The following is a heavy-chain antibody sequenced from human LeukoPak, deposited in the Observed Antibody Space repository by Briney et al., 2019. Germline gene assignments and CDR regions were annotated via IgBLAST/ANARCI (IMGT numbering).Heavy chain of an antibody. CDR3: AREGTDDAFDI. V-gene: IGHV4-59*01. CDR1: GGSISSYY. CDR2: IYYSGST. J-gene: IGHJ3*02. Sequence: SETLSLTCTVSGGSISSYYWSWIRQPPGKGLDWIGYIYYSGSTNYNPSLKGRVTISVDTSKNQFSLKLSSVTAADTAVYYCAREGTDDAFDIWGQGTMVIVSS.